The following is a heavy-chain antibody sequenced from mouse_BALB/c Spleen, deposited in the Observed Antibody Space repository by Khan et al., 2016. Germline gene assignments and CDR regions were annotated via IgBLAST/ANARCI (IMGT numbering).Heavy chain of an antibody. CDR2: IRNNANGYTK. J-gene: IGHJ4*01. CDR1: GFTFTDYY. CDR3: QLTISRDNSKSILYLQMKTQRQEDSATYYCAGLMHYYAMDY. V-gene: IGHV7-3*02. D-gene: IGHD6-1*01. Sequence: EVELVESGGGLVQPGGSLRLSCATSGFTFTDYYMSWVRQSPGKALEWLGFIRNNANGYTKPYSASVKGRSPITSDNSQCLPYLQMNTLRAEDSATMKGQLTISRDNSKSILYLQMKTQRQEDSATYYCAGLMHYYAMDYWGQGTSVTVSS.